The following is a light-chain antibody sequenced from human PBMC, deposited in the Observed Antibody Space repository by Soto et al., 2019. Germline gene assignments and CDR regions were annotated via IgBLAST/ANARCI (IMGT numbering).Light chain of an antibody. CDR1: QSVSSN. V-gene: IGKV3-15*01. CDR2: GAS. Sequence: EIVMTQSPATLSVSPGERATLSCRASQSVSSNLAWYQQKPGQAPRLLIYGASTRATGIPARSSGSGSGTAFTLTISSLQSEDFAVYYGQQYNNWPFTFGPGTKVDIK. J-gene: IGKJ3*01. CDR3: QQYNNWPFT.